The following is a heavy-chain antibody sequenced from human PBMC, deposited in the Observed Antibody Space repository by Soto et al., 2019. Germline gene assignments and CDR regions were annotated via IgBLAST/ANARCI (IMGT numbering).Heavy chain of an antibody. V-gene: IGHV3-13*01. CDR1: GFTFSSYD. CDR2: IGTAGDT. J-gene: IGHJ6*02. CDR3: AKDGARSNWYQTRYYYYGMDV. D-gene: IGHD2-2*01. Sequence: EVQLVESGGGLVQPGGSLRLSCAASGFTFSSYDMHWVRQATGKGLEWVSAIGTAGDTYYPGSVKGRFTISRDNSKNTLYLQMNSLRAEDTAVYYCAKDGARSNWYQTRYYYYGMDVWGQGTTVTVSS.